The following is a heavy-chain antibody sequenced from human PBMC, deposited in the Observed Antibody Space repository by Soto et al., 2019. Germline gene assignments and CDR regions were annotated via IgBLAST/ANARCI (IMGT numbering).Heavy chain of an antibody. V-gene: IGHV4-31*03. CDR2: IYYRGST. CDR1: GGALSRGGYS. J-gene: IGHJ3*02. D-gene: IGHD5-12*01. CDR3: AGASTWHPGALDI. Sequence: PSETRSLTCTVSGGALSRGGYSWTWIRQHPEKGLEWIGYIYYRGSTYSKPSLKSRVTISVDTPKNLRSLQLISVTPPAPAVYHCAGASTWHPGALDIWAQGPTVT.